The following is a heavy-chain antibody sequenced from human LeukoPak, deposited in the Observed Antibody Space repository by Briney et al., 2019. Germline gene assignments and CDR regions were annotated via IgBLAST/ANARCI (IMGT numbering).Heavy chain of an antibody. CDR3: AREYSSSSDIDY. V-gene: IGHV1-8*01. CDR1: GYTFTSYD. CDR2: MNPNSGNT. J-gene: IGHJ4*02. D-gene: IGHD6-6*01. Sequence: ASVKVSCKASGYTFTSYDINWVRQATGQGLEWMGGMNPNSGNTGYAQKFQGRVTMTRNTSISTAYMELSSLRSEDTAVYYCAREYSSSSDIDYWGQGTLVTVSS.